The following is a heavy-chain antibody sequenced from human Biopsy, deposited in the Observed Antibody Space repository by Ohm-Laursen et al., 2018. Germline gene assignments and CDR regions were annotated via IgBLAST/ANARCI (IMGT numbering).Heavy chain of an antibody. V-gene: IGHV4-39*01. CDR3: ARIYFYGLGSSDFFFDA. Sequence: SQTLSLTCSVSGSSIWTFDYYWGWVRQPPGKGLEWIGCVFYSGTTYYNPSLKRRVTISQDESNNQFFLTLTSVTARDTADYYCARIYFYGLGSSDFFFDAWGHGTPVAVSS. CDR2: VFYSGTT. D-gene: IGHD3-10*01. J-gene: IGHJ4*01. CDR1: GSSIWTFDYY.